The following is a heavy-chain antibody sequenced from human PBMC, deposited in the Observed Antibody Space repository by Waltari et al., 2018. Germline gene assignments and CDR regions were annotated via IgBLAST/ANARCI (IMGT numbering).Heavy chain of an antibody. CDR1: GFPFSSYW. Sequence: DVQLVESGGGLVQPGGSLRLSCAASGFPFSSYWLYWVRQAPGKGLVWVSRIKMDGSTTDYADSVKGRFTISRDNAKNRLYLHMNSLRTEDTAVYYCAKVGILTGYNYGIDVWGQGTTVTVSS. CDR3: AKVGILTGYNYGIDV. V-gene: IGHV3-74*01. CDR2: IKMDGSTT. D-gene: IGHD3-9*01. J-gene: IGHJ6*02.